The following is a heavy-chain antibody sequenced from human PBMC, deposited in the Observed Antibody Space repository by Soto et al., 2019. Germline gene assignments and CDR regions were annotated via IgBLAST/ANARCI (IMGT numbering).Heavy chain of an antibody. Sequence: PSETLSLTCAVYGGSFSGYYWSWIRQPPGKGLEWIGEINHSGSTNYNPSLKSRVTISVDTSKNQFSLKLSSVTAADTAVYYCARGSWEIFWPQSWFDPWGHGTLVTVSS. CDR1: GGSFSGYY. J-gene: IGHJ5*02. V-gene: IGHV4-34*01. CDR2: INHSGST. D-gene: IGHD3-9*01. CDR3: ARGSWEIFWPQSWFDP.